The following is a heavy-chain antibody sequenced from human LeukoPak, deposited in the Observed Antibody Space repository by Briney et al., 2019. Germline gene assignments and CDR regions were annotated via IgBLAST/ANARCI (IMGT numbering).Heavy chain of an antibody. Sequence: QPGRSLRLSCEASGFTLSSFAMHWVRQAPGKGLEWVAVLSHDDINEFYADSVKGRFIISRDNSKNTVYLQMNSLRVEDTAVYYCARDLRDCSRVSCNVLYFLMDAWGQGTTVSVSS. V-gene: IGHV3-30*03. D-gene: IGHD2-2*01. CDR2: LSHDDINE. CDR1: GFTLSSFA. J-gene: IGHJ6*02. CDR3: ARDLRDCSRVSCNVLYFLMDA.